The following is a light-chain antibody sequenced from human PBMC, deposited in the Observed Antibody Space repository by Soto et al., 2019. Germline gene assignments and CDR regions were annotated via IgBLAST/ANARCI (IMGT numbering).Light chain of an antibody. J-gene: IGKJ1*01. CDR2: GAS. V-gene: IGKV3-20*01. Sequence: EFVLTQSPGPLSLSPGARATLSFRASQSVSSYLAWYQQKPGQAPRLLIYGASSRATGIPDRFSGSGSGTDFTLTISRLEPEDFAVYYCQQDGSSPRTFGQGTKVDIK. CDR3: QQDGSSPRT. CDR1: QSVSSY.